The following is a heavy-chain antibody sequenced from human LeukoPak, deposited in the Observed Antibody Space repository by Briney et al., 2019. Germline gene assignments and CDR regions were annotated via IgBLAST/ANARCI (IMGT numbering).Heavy chain of an antibody. D-gene: IGHD3-10*01. Sequence: GGSLRLSCAASGFSFNSHAMNWVRQAPGKGLEWVSGISGSGDNTYYAVSVKGRFTIPRDNSRNTLFLQMNSLRAEDTAIYYCAKDRIDSGRYYHIDDWGQGTLVTVSS. CDR3: AKDRIDSGRYYHIDD. J-gene: IGHJ4*02. V-gene: IGHV3-23*01. CDR2: ISGSGDNT. CDR1: GFSFNSHA.